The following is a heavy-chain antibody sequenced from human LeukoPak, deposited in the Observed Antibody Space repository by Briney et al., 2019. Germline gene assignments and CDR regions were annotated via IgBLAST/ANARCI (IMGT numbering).Heavy chain of an antibody. Sequence: PGRSLRLSCAASGFTFSSYSMNWVRQAPGKGREWVSSISSTSIYKYYADSVKGRFTISRDNAKDSLFLQMNSLRAEDTAIYYCARDPRIYCTNGICRDDYFDNWGQGTLVTVSS. V-gene: IGHV3-21*01. CDR2: ISSTSIYK. J-gene: IGHJ4*02. CDR1: GFTFSSYS. CDR3: ARDPRIYCTNGICRDDYFDN. D-gene: IGHD2-8*01.